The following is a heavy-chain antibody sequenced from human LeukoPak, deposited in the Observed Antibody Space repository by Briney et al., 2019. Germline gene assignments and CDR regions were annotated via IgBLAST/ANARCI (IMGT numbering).Heavy chain of an antibody. Sequence: GGSLRLSCAASGFTFSSYAMSWVRQAPGKGLEWVSAISGSGGSTYYADSVKGRFTISRDNAKNSLYLQMNSLRAEDTALYYCAKDKAAAGRCMDVWGQGTTVTVSS. CDR2: ISGSGGST. D-gene: IGHD6-13*01. J-gene: IGHJ6*02. CDR1: GFTFSSYA. CDR3: AKDKAAAGRCMDV. V-gene: IGHV3-23*01.